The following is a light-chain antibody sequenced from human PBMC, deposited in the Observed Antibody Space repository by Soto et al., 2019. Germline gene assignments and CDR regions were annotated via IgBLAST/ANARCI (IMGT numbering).Light chain of an antibody. CDR3: SSYTSGSILVV. CDR2: EVS. CDR1: SSDVGGYNS. V-gene: IGLV2-14*01. J-gene: IGLJ2*01. Sequence: QSALTQPASVSGSLGQSITISCTGTSSDVGGYNSVSWYQQHPGKAPKLMIYEVSYRPSGVSNRFSGSKSGNTASLTISGLQAEDEAAYYCSSYTSGSILVVFGGGTKLTVL.